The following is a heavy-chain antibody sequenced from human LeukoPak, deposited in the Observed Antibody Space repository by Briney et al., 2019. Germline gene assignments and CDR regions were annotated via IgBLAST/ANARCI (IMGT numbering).Heavy chain of an antibody. CDR1: GFTVSSNY. J-gene: IGHJ4*02. CDR3: ARGLSPSGFDY. V-gene: IGHV3-66*01. D-gene: IGHD6-6*01. CDR2: IYSGGST. Sequence: GGSLRLSCAASGFTVSSNYMSRVRQAPGKGLEWVSVIYSGGSTYYADSVKGRFTISRDNSKNTLYLQMNSLRAEDTAVYYCARGLSPSGFDYWGQGTLVTVSS.